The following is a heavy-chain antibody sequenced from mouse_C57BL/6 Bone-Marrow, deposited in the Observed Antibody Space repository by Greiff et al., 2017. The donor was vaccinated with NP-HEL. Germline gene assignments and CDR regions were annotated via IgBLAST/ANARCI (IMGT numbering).Heavy chain of an antibody. CDR2: IDPANGNT. Sequence: VQLQQSVAELVRPGASVKLSCTASGFNIKNTYMHWVKQRPEQGLEWIGRIDPANGNTKYAPKFQGKATITADTSSNTAYLQLGSLTSEDTAIYYCVYDYDGGYYFDYWGQGTTLTVSS. CDR3: VYDYDGGYYFDY. V-gene: IGHV14-3*01. J-gene: IGHJ2*01. CDR1: GFNIKNTY. D-gene: IGHD2-4*01.